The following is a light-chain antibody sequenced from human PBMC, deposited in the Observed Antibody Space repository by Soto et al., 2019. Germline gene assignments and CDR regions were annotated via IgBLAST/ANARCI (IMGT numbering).Light chain of an antibody. CDR3: MQVAHLRT. Sequence: DTVMTQTPLSSPVTLGQPVSISCKSNQSLARRDGNAYLNCLHQTPGQPPGLPTYKLPNRFSGVTDRFSGSGAGTDSRKHISRVVAEDVGIYFCMQVAHLRTFGQGTRVEIK. J-gene: IGKJ5*01. V-gene: IGKV2-24*01. CDR1: QSLARRDGNAY. CDR2: KLP.